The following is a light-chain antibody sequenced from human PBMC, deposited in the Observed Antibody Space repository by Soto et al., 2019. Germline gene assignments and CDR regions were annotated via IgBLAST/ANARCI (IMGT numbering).Light chain of an antibody. V-gene: IGLV1-40*01. J-gene: IGLJ1*01. Sequence: QSVRTQPASVSGAPGQRVTLSCTGSSSNIGAGYDVHWYQQLPGTAPKLLIYGNSNRPSGVPDRFSGSKSGTSASLAITGLQAEHEADYYCQSYDSSLSGYVFGTGTKVTVL. CDR1: SSNIGAGYD. CDR3: QSYDSSLSGYV. CDR2: GNS.